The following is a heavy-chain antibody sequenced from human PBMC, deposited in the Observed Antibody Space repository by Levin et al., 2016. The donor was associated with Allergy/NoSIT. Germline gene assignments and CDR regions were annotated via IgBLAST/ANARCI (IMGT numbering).Heavy chain of an antibody. CDR2: ISSSSTSM. J-gene: IGHJ4*02. Sequence: GESLKISCAASGFIFRSYGMNWVRQAPGKGLEWVAYISSSSTSMYHADSVKGRFTISRDNAKNSLYLQMNSLRDDDTAVYYCAKAPPLGLVAYGRFESWGQGTLVTVSS. D-gene: IGHD2-15*01. V-gene: IGHV3-48*02. CDR1: GFIFRSYG. CDR3: AKAPPLGLVAYGRFES.